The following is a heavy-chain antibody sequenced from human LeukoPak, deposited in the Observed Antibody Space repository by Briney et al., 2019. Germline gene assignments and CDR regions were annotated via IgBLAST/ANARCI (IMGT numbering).Heavy chain of an antibody. CDR2: INSDGSST. Sequence: GGSLRLSCAASGFTFSSYWMHWVRQAPGKGLVWVSRINSDGSSTSYADSVKGRFTISRDNAKNTLHLQMNSLRAEDTAVYYCARAGDIMTGYYNEPYDYWGQGTLVTVSS. CDR3: ARAGDIMTGYYNEPYDY. V-gene: IGHV3-74*01. CDR1: GFTFSSYW. J-gene: IGHJ4*02. D-gene: IGHD3-9*01.